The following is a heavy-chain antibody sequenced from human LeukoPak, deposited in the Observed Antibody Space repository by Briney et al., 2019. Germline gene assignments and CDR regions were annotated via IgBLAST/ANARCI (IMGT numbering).Heavy chain of an antibody. CDR3: ARAQTPVDYYGSGSYYSNDAFDI. D-gene: IGHD3-10*01. CDR1: GYTFTGYY. V-gene: IGHV1-2*04. Sequence: ASVKLSCTASGYTFTGYYMHWVRQAPGQGLEWMGWINPNSGGTNYAQKFQGWVTMTRDTSISTAYMELSRLRSDDTAVYYCARAQTPVDYYGSGSYYSNDAFDIWGQGTMVTVSS. J-gene: IGHJ3*02. CDR2: INPNSGGT.